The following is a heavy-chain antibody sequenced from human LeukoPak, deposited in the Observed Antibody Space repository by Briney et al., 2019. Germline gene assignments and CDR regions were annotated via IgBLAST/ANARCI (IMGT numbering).Heavy chain of an antibody. CDR1: GGTFSSYA. J-gene: IGHJ3*02. V-gene: IGHV1-69*13. CDR2: IIPIFGTA. CDR3: ARGLDTAMAYDAFDI. Sequence: SVKVSCKASGGTFSSYAISWVRQAPGQGLEWMGGIIPIFGTANYAQKLQGRVTITADESTSTAYMELSSLRSEDTAVCYCARGLDTAMAYDAFDIWGQGTMVTVSS. D-gene: IGHD5-18*01.